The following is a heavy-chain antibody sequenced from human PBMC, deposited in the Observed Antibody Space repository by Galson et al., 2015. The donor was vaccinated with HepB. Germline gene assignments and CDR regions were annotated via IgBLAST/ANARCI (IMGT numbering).Heavy chain of an antibody. CDR1: NFTFSKYA. CDR2: ISSNGRTT. J-gene: IGHJ3*02. V-gene: IGHV3-23*01. Sequence: SLRLPCAVSNFTFSKYAINWVRQAPGKGLEWVSIISSNGRTTFSADSVKGRFTLSRDTSKNTVYLQMNSLRDEDTALYYCAKELRYCTGGSCRTEPFDIWGQGTLVTVSS. D-gene: IGHD2-15*01. CDR3: AKELRYCTGGSCRTEPFDI.